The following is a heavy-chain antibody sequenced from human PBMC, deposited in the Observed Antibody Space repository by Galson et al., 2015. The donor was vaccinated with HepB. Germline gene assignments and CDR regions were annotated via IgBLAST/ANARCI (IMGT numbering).Heavy chain of an antibody. D-gene: IGHD3-22*01. CDR3: ARLDGYYYDSSGYYYSAADAFDI. V-gene: IGHV1-46*01. CDR2: INPSGGST. J-gene: IGHJ3*02. Sequence: SVKVSCKASGYTFTSYYMHWVRQAPGQGLEWMGIINPSGGSTSYAQKFQGRVTMTRDTSTSTVYMELSSLRSEDTAVYYCARLDGYYYDSSGYYYSAADAFDIWGQGTMVTVSS. CDR1: GYTFTSYY.